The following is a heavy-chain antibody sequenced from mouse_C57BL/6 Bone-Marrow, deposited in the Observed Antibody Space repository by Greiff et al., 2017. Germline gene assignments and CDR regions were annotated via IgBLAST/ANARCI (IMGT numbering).Heavy chain of an antibody. J-gene: IGHJ3*01. V-gene: IGHV1-52*01. CDR3: ARKEIYYDYDGGFAY. CDR2: IDPSDSET. Sequence: QVQLQQPGAELVRPGSSVKLSCKASGYTFTSYWMHWVKQRPIQGLEWIGNIDPSDSETHYNQKFKDKATLTVDKSSSTAYMQLSSLTSEDSAVYYCARKEIYYDYDGGFAYWCQGTLVTVSA. D-gene: IGHD2-4*01. CDR1: GYTFTSYW.